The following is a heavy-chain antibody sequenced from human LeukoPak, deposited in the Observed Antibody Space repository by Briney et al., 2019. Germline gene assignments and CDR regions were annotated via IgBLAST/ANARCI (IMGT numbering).Heavy chain of an antibody. D-gene: IGHD4-11*01. CDR3: ARKADYPNWFDP. Sequence: ASVKVSCKASGGTFSSYAISWVRQAPGQGLEWMGRIIPIFGIANYAQKFQGRVTITANKSTSTAYMELSSLRSEDTAVYYCARKADYPNWFDPWGQGTLVTVSS. J-gene: IGHJ5*02. CDR2: IIPIFGIA. V-gene: IGHV1-69*04. CDR1: GGTFSSYA.